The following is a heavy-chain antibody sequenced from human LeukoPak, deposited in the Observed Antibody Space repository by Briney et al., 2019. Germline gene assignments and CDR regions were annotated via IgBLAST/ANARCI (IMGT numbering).Heavy chain of an antibody. D-gene: IGHD6-19*01. CDR1: GYTFTSYY. CDR3: ARDNAGYSSDHYYGMDV. J-gene: IGHJ6*02. V-gene: IGHV1-46*01. Sequence: ASVTVSCKACGYTFTSYYMHWVRQAPGQGLEWMGIINPSGGSTSYAQKFQGRVTMTRDTSTSTVYMELSSLRSEDTAVYYCARDNAGYSSDHYYGMDVWGQGTTVTVSS. CDR2: INPSGGST.